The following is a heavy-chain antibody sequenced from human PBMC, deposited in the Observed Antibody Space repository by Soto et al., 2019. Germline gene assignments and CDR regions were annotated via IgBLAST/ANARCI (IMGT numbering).Heavy chain of an antibody. CDR1: GFTFSSYG. D-gene: IGHD5-12*01. V-gene: IGHV3-33*01. CDR3: ERGESIVATKPGWFNP. J-gene: IGHJ5*02. CDR2: IWYDGSNK. Sequence: QVQLVESGGGVVQPGRSLRLSCAASGFTFSSYGMHWVRQAPGKGLEWVAVIWYDGSNKYYADSVKGRFTISRDNSKNTLYLQMNSLRAEDTAVYYCERGESIVATKPGWFNPWGQGTLVTVSS.